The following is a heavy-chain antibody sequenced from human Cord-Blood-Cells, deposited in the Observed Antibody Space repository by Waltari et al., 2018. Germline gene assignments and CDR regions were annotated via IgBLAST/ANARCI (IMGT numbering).Heavy chain of an antibody. CDR1: GGSISSSSYY. CDR2: IYYSGRT. J-gene: IGHJ4*02. Sequence: QLQLQESGPGLVKPSETLSLTCTVSGGSISSSSYYWGWFRQPPGKGLEWIGRIYYSGRTYYNPSLKSRVTISVDTSKNQFSLKLSSVTAADTAVYYCARGDYDFWSGYYDYWGQGTLVTVSS. D-gene: IGHD3-3*01. CDR3: ARGDYDFWSGYYDY. V-gene: IGHV4-39*01.